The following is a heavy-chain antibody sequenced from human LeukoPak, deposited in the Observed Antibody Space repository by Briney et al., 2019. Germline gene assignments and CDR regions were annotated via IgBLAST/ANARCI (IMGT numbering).Heavy chain of an antibody. Sequence: GASVKVSCKASGYTFTGYYMHWVRQAPGQGLEWMGSINPNSGGANFAQKFQGRVTMTRDTSISTAYMELSRLTSDDTAVYYCARAGGYYYYYYYMDVWGKGTTVTVSS. V-gene: IGHV1-2*02. CDR1: GYTFTGYY. CDR3: ARAGGYYYYYYYMDV. CDR2: INPNSGGA. J-gene: IGHJ6*03.